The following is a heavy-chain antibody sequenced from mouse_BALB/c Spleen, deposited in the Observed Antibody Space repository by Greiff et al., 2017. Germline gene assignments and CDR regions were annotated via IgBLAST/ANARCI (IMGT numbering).Heavy chain of an antibody. CDR3: ARKGRELRLYAMDD. Sequence: VHVKQSGPELVKPGASVTISCKTSGYTFTEYTMHWVKQSHGKSLEWIGGINPNNGGTSYNQKFKGKATLTVDKSSSTAYMELRSLTSEDSAVYYYARKGRELRLYAMDDWGQGTTVTVSS. D-gene: IGHD1-2*01. J-gene: IGHJ4*01. CDR1: GYTFTEYT. CDR2: INPNNGGT. V-gene: IGHV1-18*01.